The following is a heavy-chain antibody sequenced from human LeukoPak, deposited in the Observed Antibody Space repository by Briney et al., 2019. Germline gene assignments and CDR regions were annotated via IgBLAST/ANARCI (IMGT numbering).Heavy chain of an antibody. CDR1: GGSISSYY. Sequence: SETLSLTCTVSGGSISSYYWSWVRQPPGKGLEWIGEINHSGNTKYNPSLKSRVTISVDTSKNQFSLKLSSVTAADTAVYYCARKAYYYDSSGSKNNWFDPWGQGTLVTVSS. D-gene: IGHD3-22*01. J-gene: IGHJ5*02. V-gene: IGHV4-34*01. CDR2: INHSGNT. CDR3: ARKAYYYDSSGSKNNWFDP.